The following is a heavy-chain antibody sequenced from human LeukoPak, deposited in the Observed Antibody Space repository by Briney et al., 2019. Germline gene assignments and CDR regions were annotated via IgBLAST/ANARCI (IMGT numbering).Heavy chain of an antibody. D-gene: IGHD6-13*01. CDR3: ARGRRIAAAGTGDY. J-gene: IGHJ4*02. CDR2: INHGGST. Sequence: SETLSLTCAVYGGSFNSYFWYWIRQPPGKGLEWIGEINHGGSTNYNPSLKSRATISVDSSKNHFSLKLTSVTAADTAVYHCARGRRIAAAGTGDYWGQGTLVTVSS. V-gene: IGHV4-34*01. CDR1: GGSFNSYF.